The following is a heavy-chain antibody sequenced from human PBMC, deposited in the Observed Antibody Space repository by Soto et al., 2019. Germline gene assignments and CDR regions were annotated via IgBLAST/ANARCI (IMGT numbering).Heavy chain of an antibody. CDR2: MNPNSGNT. CDR1: GYTFTSYD. J-gene: IGHJ6*03. V-gene: IGHV1-8*01. CDR3: ASGTRDYYYMDV. Sequence: ASVKVSCKASGYTFTSYDINWVRQATGQGLEWMGWMNPNSGNTGYAQKFQGRVTMTRNTSISTAYMELSSLRSEDTAVYYCASGTRDYYYMDVWGKGTTVTVSS.